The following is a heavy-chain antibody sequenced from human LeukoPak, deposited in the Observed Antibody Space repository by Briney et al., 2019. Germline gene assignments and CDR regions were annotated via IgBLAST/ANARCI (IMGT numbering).Heavy chain of an antibody. CDR1: GFTFSSYS. J-gene: IGHJ5*02. D-gene: IGHD6-19*01. Sequence: GGSLRLSCAASGFTFSSYSMNWVRQAPGKGLEWVSSISSSSSYIYYADSVKGRFTISRDNAKNSLYLQMNSLRLEDTALYYCAKSVTGITWFDPWGQGTLVTVSS. CDR2: ISSSSSYI. V-gene: IGHV3-21*01. CDR3: AKSVTGITWFDP.